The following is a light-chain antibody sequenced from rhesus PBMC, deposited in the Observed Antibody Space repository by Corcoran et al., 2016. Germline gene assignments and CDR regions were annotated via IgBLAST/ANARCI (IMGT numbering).Light chain of an antibody. V-gene: IGKV1-74*01. CDR2: KAS. Sequence: DIQMTQSPSSLSASIGDRVTITCRASENVNNYLNLSPQKPGKAPKVLIYKASTLQSGVPSRFSGSGSVTDDTFTISSLQPEDVASYYCQQGYGIPFTFGPGTKLDMK. CDR1: ENVNNY. CDR3: QQGYGIPFT. J-gene: IGKJ3*01.